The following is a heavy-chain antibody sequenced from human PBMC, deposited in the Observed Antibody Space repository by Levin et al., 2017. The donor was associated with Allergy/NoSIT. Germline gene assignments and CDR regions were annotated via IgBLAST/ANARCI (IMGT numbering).Heavy chain of an antibody. Sequence: SQTLSLTCTVSGGSISSDNWSWIRQPPGKGLEWIGYIYDTGNTNYNPSLKSRVTLSVDTSKNQFSLKLSSVTPADTAVDYCARFVWGSDRGFDYWGQGTLVTVSS. V-gene: IGHV4-59*01. CDR2: IYDTGNT. CDR1: GGSISSDN. D-gene: IGHD3-16*02. CDR3: ARFVWGSDRGFDY. J-gene: IGHJ4*02.